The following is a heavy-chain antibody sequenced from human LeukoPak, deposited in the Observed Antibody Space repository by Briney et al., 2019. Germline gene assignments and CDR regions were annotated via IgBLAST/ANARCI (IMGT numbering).Heavy chain of an antibody. J-gene: IGHJ4*02. CDR2: IYTSGST. Sequence: SQTLSLTCTVSGGSISSGDYYWSWIRQPAGKGLEWIGRIYTSGSTNYNPSLKSRVTISVDTSKNQFSLKLSSVTAADTAVYYCARGFRRYYDSSGYWEDYWGQGTLVTVSS. V-gene: IGHV4-61*02. CDR1: GGSISSGDYY. CDR3: ARGFRRYYDSSGYWEDY. D-gene: IGHD3-22*01.